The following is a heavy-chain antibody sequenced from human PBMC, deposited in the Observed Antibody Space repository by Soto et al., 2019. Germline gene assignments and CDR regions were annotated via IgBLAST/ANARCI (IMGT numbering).Heavy chain of an antibody. D-gene: IGHD6-13*01. J-gene: IGHJ4*02. Sequence: PGGSLRLSCAASGFTFRSYGMHWIRQAPGKGLEWVAVIWYDGSNKYYADSVKGRFTISRDNSKNTLYLQMNSLRAEDTAVYYCARVRSRAAAAIHPFDYWGQGTLVTVSS. V-gene: IGHV3-33*01. CDR2: IWYDGSNK. CDR1: GFTFRSYG. CDR3: ARVRSRAAAAIHPFDY.